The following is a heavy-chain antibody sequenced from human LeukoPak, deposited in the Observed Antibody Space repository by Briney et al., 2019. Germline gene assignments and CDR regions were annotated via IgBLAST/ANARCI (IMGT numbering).Heavy chain of an antibody. Sequence: PSETLSLTCTISGGSVSDYYWSWIRQSPGKGLEWIGYIYYIGSTSYNPSLKSRVTISADTSKNEFSLKLNSVTAADTAVYYCASRKLGNDYWGQGALVTVSS. J-gene: IGHJ4*02. V-gene: IGHV4-59*02. CDR3: ASRKLGNDY. CDR1: GGSVSDYY. CDR2: IYYIGST. D-gene: IGHD7-27*01.